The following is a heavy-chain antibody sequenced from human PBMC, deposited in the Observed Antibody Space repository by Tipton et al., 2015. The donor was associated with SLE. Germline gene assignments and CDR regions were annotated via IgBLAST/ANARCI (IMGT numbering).Heavy chain of an antibody. CDR2: ISSSGSTI. Sequence: SLRLSCAASGFTFSSYAMHWVRQAPGKGLEWVSYISSSGSTIYYADSVKGRFTISRDNAKNSLYLQMNSLRAEDTAVYYCARDGKDYDFWSGYPQIYYYYYMDVWGKGTTVTVSS. D-gene: IGHD3-3*01. CDR3: ARDGKDYDFWSGYPQIYYYYYMDV. CDR1: GFTFSSYA. J-gene: IGHJ6*03. V-gene: IGHV3-48*03.